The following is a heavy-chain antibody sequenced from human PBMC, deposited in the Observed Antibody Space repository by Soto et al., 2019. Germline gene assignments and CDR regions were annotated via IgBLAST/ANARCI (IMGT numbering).Heavy chain of an antibody. CDR1: GFTFSSYG. D-gene: IGHD6-19*01. J-gene: IGHJ6*02. CDR2: LWCAATNK. Sequence: GRSLRLSCAASGFTFSSYGMHFERQTPGKGLGWVEVLWCAATNKYYADSVKGRFTISRDNSKNTLYLQINSLRAEDMAVYYWARVGDSSGTYYYCYGLDVWGQGTTVTVSS. V-gene: IGHV3-33*04. CDR3: ARVGDSSGTYYYCYGLDV.